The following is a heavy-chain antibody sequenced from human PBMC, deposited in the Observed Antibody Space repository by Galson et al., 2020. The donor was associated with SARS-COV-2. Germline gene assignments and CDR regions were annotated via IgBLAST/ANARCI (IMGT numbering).Heavy chain of an antibody. D-gene: IGHD3-22*01. CDR1: GFTLPSSA. V-gene: IGHV1-58*02. J-gene: IGHJ6*02. CDR3: AANRGRHYDSSGYYYSYYYGMDV. CDR2: IVVGSGNT. Sequence: SVTVTCKASGFTLPSSAMQWLRQPRAQRLEWIGWIVVGSGNTNYPQKFQERVTIISDMSTSTAYMELSSLRSEDTAVYYCAANRGRHYDSSGYYYSYYYGMDVGGQGTTVTVSS.